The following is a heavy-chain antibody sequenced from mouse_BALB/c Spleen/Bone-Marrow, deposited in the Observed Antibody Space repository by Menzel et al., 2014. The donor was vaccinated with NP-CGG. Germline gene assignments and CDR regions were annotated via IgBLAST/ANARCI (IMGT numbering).Heavy chain of an antibody. CDR2: INPNNGNT. J-gene: IGHJ4*01. Sequence: VHVKQSGPDLVKPGASVKMSCKASGYTFTDYYMKWVKQSHGESLEWIGDINPNNGNTFYNQKFKGKATLTVDKSSTTAYMQLNSLTSEDSAVYYCARSRAMDYWGQGTSVTVSS. CDR1: GYTFTDYY. CDR3: ARSRAMDY. V-gene: IGHV1-26*01.